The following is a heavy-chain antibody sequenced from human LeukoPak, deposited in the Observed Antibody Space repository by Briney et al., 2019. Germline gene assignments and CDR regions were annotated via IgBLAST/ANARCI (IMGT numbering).Heavy chain of an antibody. Sequence: PGGSLRLSCAASGFTFSSYGMHWVRQAPGKGLEWVAVIWYDGSNKYYADSVKGRFTISRDNSENTLYLQMNSLRAEDTAVYYCARPAGDFGYFSGLGYLGQGTLVTVSS. CDR3: ARPAGDFGYFSGLGY. J-gene: IGHJ4*02. CDR2: IWYDGSNK. V-gene: IGHV3-33*01. D-gene: IGHD7-27*01. CDR1: GFTFSSYG.